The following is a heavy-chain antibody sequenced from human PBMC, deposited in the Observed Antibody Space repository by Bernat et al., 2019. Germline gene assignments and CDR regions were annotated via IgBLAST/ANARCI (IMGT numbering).Heavy chain of an antibody. D-gene: IGHD3-16*01. CDR2: IYYSGST. Sequence: QLQLQESGPGLVKPSETLSLTCTVSGGSISSYYWSWIRQPPGKGLEWIGYIYYSGSTNYNPSLKSRVTISVDTSKNQFSLKLSSVTAADTAVYYCARARLGGFDYWGQGTLVTVSS. CDR1: GGSISSYY. J-gene: IGHJ4*02. CDR3: ARARLGGFDY. V-gene: IGHV4-59*01.